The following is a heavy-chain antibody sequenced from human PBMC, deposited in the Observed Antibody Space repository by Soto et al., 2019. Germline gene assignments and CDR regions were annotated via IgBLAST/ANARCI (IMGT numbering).Heavy chain of an antibody. J-gene: IGHJ1*01. CDR2: IHYGQYT. CDR1: GDSISSYY. Sequence: QVQLQESGPGLVKPSETLSLTCAVSGDSISSYYWSWIRQPPGKGLEWIGHIHYGQYTNYNPSLESRVTISVDTSKNQFSLRLSSVTAADTAVYYCARDLAGCSSGSCYGMFQEWGQGTLVSVSS. V-gene: IGHV4-59*01. CDR3: ARDLAGCSSGSCYGMFQE. D-gene: IGHD2-2*01.